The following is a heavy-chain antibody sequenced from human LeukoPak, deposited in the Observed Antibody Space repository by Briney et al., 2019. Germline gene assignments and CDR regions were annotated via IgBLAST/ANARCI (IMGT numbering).Heavy chain of an antibody. D-gene: IGHD3-3*01. J-gene: IGHJ4*02. V-gene: IGHV3-11*04. Sequence: GGSLRLSCAASGFTFSDYYMSWIRQAPGKGLEWVSYISSSGSTIYYTDSVKGRFTISRDNARNSLYLQMNSLRAEDTAVYYCAREPEEEWLLLDYWGQGTLVTVSS. CDR3: AREPEEEWLLLDY. CDR1: GFTFSDYY. CDR2: ISSSGSTI.